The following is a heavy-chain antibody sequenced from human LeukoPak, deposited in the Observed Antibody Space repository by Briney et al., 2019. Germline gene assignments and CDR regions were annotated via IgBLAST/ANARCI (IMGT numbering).Heavy chain of an antibody. CDR2: IKSKTDGGTT. CDR3: VTGKSA. Sequence: GGSLRLSCAASGFTFSNTWMTWVRQAPGKGLEWVGRIKSKTDGGTTDYAAPVKGRFTVPRDDSTNMLYLQMNSLKTEDTAVYYCVTGKSAWGQGTLVTVSS. V-gene: IGHV3-15*01. J-gene: IGHJ5*02. CDR1: GFTFSNTW.